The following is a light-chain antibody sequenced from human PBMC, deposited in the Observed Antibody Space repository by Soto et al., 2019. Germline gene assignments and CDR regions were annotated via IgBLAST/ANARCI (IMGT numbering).Light chain of an antibody. CDR3: CAYAASYTYV. Sequence: ALTQPASVSGSPGQSITISCTGASSDVGKYNLVSWYQQHPGKAPKVMILQGSKRPSGVSNRFSGSKFGNTASLTVSGLPAEDEADYYCCAYAASYTYVFGTGTKVTV. V-gene: IGLV2-23*01. CDR1: SSDVGKYNL. J-gene: IGLJ1*01. CDR2: QGS.